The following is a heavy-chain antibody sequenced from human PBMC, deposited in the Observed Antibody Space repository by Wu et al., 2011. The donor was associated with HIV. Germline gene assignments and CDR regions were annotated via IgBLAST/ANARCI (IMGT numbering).Heavy chain of an antibody. CDR1: PSIFSNFY. D-gene: IGHD1-26*01. J-gene: IGHJ4*02. CDR3: ATGDSGSYKVGSPYDY. V-gene: IGHV1-2*02. Sequence: VSCQTSPSIFSNFYINWIRQAPKEGLEWMGWIIPNSGGTLLAQRYEGRVTLTRDSSKNTVYMELNRLTSDDTAVYYCATGDSGSYKVGSPYDYWGPGTLVIVSS. CDR2: IIPNSGGT.